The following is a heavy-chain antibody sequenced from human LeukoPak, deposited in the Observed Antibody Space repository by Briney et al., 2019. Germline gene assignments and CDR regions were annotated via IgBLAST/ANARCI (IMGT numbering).Heavy chain of an antibody. CDR1: GGSISSYY. CDR3: ARHPPQYYYVSSGTPDYYFDY. D-gene: IGHD3-22*01. V-gene: IGHV4-59*08. CDR2: IYYSGST. Sequence: SETLSLTCTVSGGSISSYYWSWIRQPPGKGLEWIGYIYYSGSTNYNPSLKSRVTISVDTSKNQFSLKLSSVTAADTAVYYCARHPPQYYYVSSGTPDYYFDYWGQGTLVTVSS. J-gene: IGHJ4*02.